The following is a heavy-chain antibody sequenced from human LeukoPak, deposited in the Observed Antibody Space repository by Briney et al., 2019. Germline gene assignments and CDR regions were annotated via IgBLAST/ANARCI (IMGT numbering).Heavy chain of an antibody. Sequence: PGGSLRLSCAASGITFSRFWMSWVRQAPGKGLQWVANIKQDGSEKHYVDSVKGRFTISRDNAKNSLYLQMNSLRAEDTAVYYCARDMTTVVTPGFDYWGQGTLVTVSS. CDR3: ARDMTTVVTPGFDY. CDR1: GITFSRFW. D-gene: IGHD4-23*01. J-gene: IGHJ4*02. CDR2: IKQDGSEK. V-gene: IGHV3-7*01.